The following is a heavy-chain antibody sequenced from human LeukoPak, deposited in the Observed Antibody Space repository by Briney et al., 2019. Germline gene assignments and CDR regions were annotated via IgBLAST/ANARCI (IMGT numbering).Heavy chain of an antibody. V-gene: IGHV1-18*01. J-gene: IGHJ3*02. CDR1: GYTFTSYA. Sequence: ASVKVSCKPSGYTFTSYALSWVRQPPGQGLEWMGWISTYNGHKNYAQKFQGRVTMTTDTSTSTSYMELRSLTSNDTAVYFCARGSADGFDIWGQGTMVIVSS. D-gene: IGHD3-10*01. CDR2: ISTYNGHK. CDR3: ARGSADGFDI.